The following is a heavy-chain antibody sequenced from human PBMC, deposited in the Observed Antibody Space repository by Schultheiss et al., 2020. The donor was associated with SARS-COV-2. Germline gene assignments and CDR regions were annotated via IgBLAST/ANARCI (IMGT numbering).Heavy chain of an antibody. CDR2: IYRGGST. J-gene: IGHJ6*03. CDR1: GFTVSDNY. Sequence: GGSLRLSCAVSGFTVSDNYMIWVRQAPGKGLEWVSVIYRGGSTYYADSVKGRFTISRDNSKNTLYLQMNSLRAEDTAVYYCARPPQTVYYYYMDVWGKGTTVTVSS. V-gene: IGHV3-66*01. D-gene: IGHD4-17*01. CDR3: ARPPQTVYYYYMDV.